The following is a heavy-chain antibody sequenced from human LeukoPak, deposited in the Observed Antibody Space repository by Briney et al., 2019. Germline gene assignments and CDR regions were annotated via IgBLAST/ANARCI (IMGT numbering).Heavy chain of an antibody. CDR1: GYTFTSYA. J-gene: IGHJ6*02. Sequence: ASVKVSCKASGYTFTSYAMNWVRQAPGQGLKWMGWINTNTGNPTYAQGFTGRFVFSLDTSVSTAYLQISSLKAEDTAVYYCARAWLRFSDNYYYGMDVWGQGTTVTVSS. V-gene: IGHV7-4-1*02. D-gene: IGHD5-12*01. CDR3: ARAWLRFSDNYYYGMDV. CDR2: INTNTGNP.